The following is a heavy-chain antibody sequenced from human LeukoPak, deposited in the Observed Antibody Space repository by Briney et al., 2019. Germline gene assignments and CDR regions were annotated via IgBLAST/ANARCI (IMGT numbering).Heavy chain of an antibody. V-gene: IGHV3-20*04. J-gene: IGHJ4*02. CDR1: GFTFSSYG. CDR3: ARDGGDCGGDSCYVDY. CDR2: IKWNGGST. D-gene: IGHD2-21*01. Sequence: PGGSLRLSCAASGFTFSSYGMSWVRQAPGKGPEWVSGIKWNGGSTGYADSVKGRFTISRDNAKNSLHLQMNSLRAEDTAFYYCARDGGDCGGDSCYVDYWGQGTLVTVSS.